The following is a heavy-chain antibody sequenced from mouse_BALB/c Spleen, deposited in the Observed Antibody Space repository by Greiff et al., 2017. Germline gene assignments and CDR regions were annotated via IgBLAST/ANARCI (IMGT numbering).Heavy chain of an antibody. J-gene: IGHJ3*01. V-gene: IGHV5-6-5*01. CDR1: GFTFSSYA. CDR3: ARGGGDGYYEGFAY. D-gene: IGHD2-3*01. CDR2: ISSGGST. Sequence: DVQLVESGGGLVKPGGSLKLSCAASGFTFSSYAMSWVRQTPEKRLEWVAAISSGGSTYYPDSVKGRFTISRDNARNILYLQMSSLRSGDTAMYYCARGGGDGYYEGFAYWGQGTLVTVSA.